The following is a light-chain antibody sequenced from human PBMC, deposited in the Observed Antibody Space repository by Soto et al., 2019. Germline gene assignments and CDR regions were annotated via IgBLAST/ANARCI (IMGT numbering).Light chain of an antibody. J-gene: IGLJ1*01. Sequence: QSALTQPASVSGSPGQSITISCSGTTSDVGGYNLVSWYQQHTAKAPKLLIYEGTQRPSGVSSRFSGSKSGNTASLTISGLQAEEEADYYCCSYASSSSYLFGPGTKFTVL. V-gene: IGLV2-23*01. CDR1: TSDVGGYNL. CDR2: EGT. CDR3: CSYASSSSYL.